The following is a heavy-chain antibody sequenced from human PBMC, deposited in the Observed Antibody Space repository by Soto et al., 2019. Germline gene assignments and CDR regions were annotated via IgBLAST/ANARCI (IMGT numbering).Heavy chain of an antibody. V-gene: IGHV4-59*08. CDR3: VRGHFDILTGYSVYYFYGMDV. D-gene: IGHD3-9*01. J-gene: IGHJ6*02. CDR1: GGSISSYY. CDR2: IYYSGST. Sequence: PSETLPLTWTVAGGSISSYYWSWIRQPPGKGLEWIGYIYYSGSTNYNPSLKSRVTISVDTSKNQFSLKLSSVTAADTAVYYCVRGHFDILTGYSVYYFYGMDVWGQGTTVTVSS.